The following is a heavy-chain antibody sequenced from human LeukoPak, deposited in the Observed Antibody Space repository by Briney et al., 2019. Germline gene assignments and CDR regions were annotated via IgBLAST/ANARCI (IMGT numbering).Heavy chain of an antibody. J-gene: IGHJ4*02. CDR1: GGSISSYY. Sequence: SSETLSLTCTVSGGSISSYYWSWIRQPPGKGLEWIGYIYYSGSTNYNPSLKSRVTISVDTSKNQFSLKLSSVTAADTAVYYCARVQVLGYFDYWGQGTLVTVSS. CDR3: ARVQVLGYFDY. CDR2: IYYSGST. V-gene: IGHV4-59*01.